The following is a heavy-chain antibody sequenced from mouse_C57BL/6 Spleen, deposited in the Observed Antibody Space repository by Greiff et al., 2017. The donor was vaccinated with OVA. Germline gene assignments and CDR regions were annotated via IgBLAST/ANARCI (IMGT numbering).Heavy chain of an antibody. V-gene: IGHV3-1*01. CDR3: ARDGSAWFAY. CDR1: GYSITSGYD. J-gene: IGHJ3*01. CDR2: ISYSGST. Sequence: DVQLQESGPGMVKPSQSLSLTCTVTGYSITSGYDWHWIRHFPGNKLEWMGYISYSGSTNYNPSLKSRISITHDTSKNHFFLKLNSVTTEDTATYYCARDGSAWFAYWGQGTLVTVSA.